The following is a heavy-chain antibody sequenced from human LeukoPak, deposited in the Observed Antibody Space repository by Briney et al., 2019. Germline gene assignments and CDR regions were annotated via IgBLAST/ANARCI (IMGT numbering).Heavy chain of an antibody. Sequence: GASVKVSCKASGGTFSSYAISWVRQAPGQGLEWMGGSIPIFGTANYAQKFQGRVTITADKSTSTAYMELSSLRSEDTAVYYCARGTRASGSTGGYYYYYMDVWGKGTTVTVSS. CDR2: SIPIFGTA. V-gene: IGHV1-69*06. J-gene: IGHJ6*03. CDR3: ARGTRASGSTGGYYYYYMDV. D-gene: IGHD1-1*01. CDR1: GGTFSSYA.